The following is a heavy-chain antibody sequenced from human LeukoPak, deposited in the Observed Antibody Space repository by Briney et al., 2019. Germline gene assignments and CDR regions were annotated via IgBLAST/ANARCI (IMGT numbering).Heavy chain of an antibody. J-gene: IGHJ4*02. D-gene: IGHD3-16*01. CDR1: GFTFSSYG. Sequence: PGGSLRLSCAASGFTFSSYGRVWVRQAPGKGLEWGAFVHYLGSDKYYGDSVKGRFSVSRDNSKNILYLQMNSLRPEDTAVYYCAKTGDGYGYDFDNWGQGTLVTVSS. CDR2: VHYLGSDK. CDR3: AKTGDGYGYDFDN. V-gene: IGHV3-30*02.